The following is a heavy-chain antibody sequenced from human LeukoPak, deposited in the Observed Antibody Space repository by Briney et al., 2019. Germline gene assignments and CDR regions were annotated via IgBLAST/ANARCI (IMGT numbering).Heavy chain of an antibody. V-gene: IGHV4-59*01. CDR2: IYYRVTS. CDR1: GDSISTYY. J-gene: IGHJ4*02. Sequence: SETLSLTCTVSGDSISTYYWSWIRQPPGKGLEWIGYIYYRVTSDYNPSLKSRVTISVDMSTRQISLKLSSVTAADTAVYYCARAVGGDGSGSLWGPGTLVTVSS. D-gene: IGHD3-10*01. CDR3: ARAVGGDGSGSL.